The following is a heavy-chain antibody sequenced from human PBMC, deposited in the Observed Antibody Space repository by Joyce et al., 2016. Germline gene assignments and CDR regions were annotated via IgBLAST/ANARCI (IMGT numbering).Heavy chain of an antibody. Sequence: QVQLVDSGGGVVQPGRSVRLSCAASGVTFSNYGIHWVRHAPGKGLEWVALISYDVSNKYYADSVKGRFTNSRDNSKNTLYLQMNSLRAEDTAMYYCAKGITYYYGSGSFDYWGQGTLVTVSS. D-gene: IGHD3-10*01. V-gene: IGHV3-30*18. CDR1: GVTFSNYG. CDR3: AKGITYYYGSGSFDY. CDR2: ISYDVSNK. J-gene: IGHJ4*02.